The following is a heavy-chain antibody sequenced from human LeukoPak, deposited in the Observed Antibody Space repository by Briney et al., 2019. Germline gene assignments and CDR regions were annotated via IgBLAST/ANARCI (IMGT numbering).Heavy chain of an antibody. CDR2: INPSGGSA. J-gene: IGHJ4*02. Sequence: ASVKVSCKASGYTFTSYYMHWVRQAPGQGLEWMGIINPSGGSASYAQKFQGRVTMTRDTSTSTVYMELSSLRSEDTAVYYCARALFVDAYFDYWGQGTLVTVSS. V-gene: IGHV1-46*03. D-gene: IGHD2-21*01. CDR1: GYTFTSYY. CDR3: ARALFVDAYFDY.